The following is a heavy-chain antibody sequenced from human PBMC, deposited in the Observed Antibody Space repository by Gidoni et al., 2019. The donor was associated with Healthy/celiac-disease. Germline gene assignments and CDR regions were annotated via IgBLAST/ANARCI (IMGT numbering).Heavy chain of an antibody. J-gene: IGHJ6*03. V-gene: IGHV3-21*01. CDR2: ISSSSSYI. Sequence: EVQLVESGGGLVKPGGSLRLSCAASGFTFSSYSMNWVRQDPGKGLEGVSSISSSSSYIYYADSVKGRFTISRDNAKNSLYLQMNSLRAEDTAVYYCARDLAEDYYYYMDVWGKGTTVTVSS. CDR1: GFTFSSYS. CDR3: ARDLAEDYYYYMDV.